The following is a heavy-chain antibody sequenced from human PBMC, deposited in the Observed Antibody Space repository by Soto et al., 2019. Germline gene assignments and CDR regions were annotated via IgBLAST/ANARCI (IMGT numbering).Heavy chain of an antibody. CDR3: AKGLSTPDLHVAARYFDY. D-gene: IGHD6-6*01. CDR2: ISGSGGST. V-gene: IGHV3-23*01. CDR1: GFTFSSYA. J-gene: IGHJ4*02. Sequence: LRLSCAASGFTFSSYAMSWVRQAPGKGLEWVSAISGSGGSTYYADSVKGRFTISRDNSKNTLYLQMNSLRAEDTAVYYCAKGLSTPDLHVAARYFDYWGQGTLVTVSS.